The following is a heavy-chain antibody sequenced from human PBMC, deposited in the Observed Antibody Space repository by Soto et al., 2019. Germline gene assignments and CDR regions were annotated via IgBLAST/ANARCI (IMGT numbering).Heavy chain of an antibody. D-gene: IGHD3-22*01. CDR3: AGNGYYHKSGKDV. CDR2: IYHSGST. V-gene: IGHV4-30-2*01. Sequence: QLQLQESGSGLVKPSQTLSLTCAVSGGSISSGGYSWSWIRQPPGKGLEWIGYIYHSGSTYYNPSPQSRVTITVNRSKDQVPLKLNSGTAADTAVDYWAGNGYYHKSGKDVWGQGTTVTVSS. CDR1: GGSISSGGYS. J-gene: IGHJ6*02.